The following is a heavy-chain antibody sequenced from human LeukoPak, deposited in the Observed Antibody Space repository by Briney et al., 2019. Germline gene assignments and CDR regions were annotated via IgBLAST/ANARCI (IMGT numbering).Heavy chain of an antibody. V-gene: IGHV3-7*03. Sequence: GGSLRLSCAASGFTFSSYAMSWVRQAPGKGLEWVANIKQDGSEKYYVDSVKGRFTISRDNAKNSLYLQMNSLRAEDTAVYYCAREYYDSSGYNWFDPWGQGTLVTVSS. CDR1: GFTFSSYA. D-gene: IGHD3-22*01. CDR3: AREYYDSSGYNWFDP. CDR2: IKQDGSEK. J-gene: IGHJ5*02.